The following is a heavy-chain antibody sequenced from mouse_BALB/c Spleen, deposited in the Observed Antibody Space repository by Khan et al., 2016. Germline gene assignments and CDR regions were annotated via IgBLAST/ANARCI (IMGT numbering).Heavy chain of an antibody. CDR1: GYTFSSYW. V-gene: IGHV1-9*01. D-gene: IGHD1-2*01. CDR3: ARKGITTARYCDV. CDR2: ILPGSGST. J-gene: IGHJ1*01. Sequence: VQLQESGAELMKPGASVKISCKATGYTFSSYWIEWVKQRPGHGLEWIGEILPGSGSTNYNEKFKGKATFTADTSSNPAYMQLSSLTSEDSAVSEVARKGITTARYCDVWGAGTPVTVSS.